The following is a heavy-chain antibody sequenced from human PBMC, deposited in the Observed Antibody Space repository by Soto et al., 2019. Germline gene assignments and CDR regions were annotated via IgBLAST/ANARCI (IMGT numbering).Heavy chain of an antibody. D-gene: IGHD1-26*01. V-gene: IGHV4-59*01. CDR3: ARLLDSGSPPYYYGMDV. CDR1: GGSISSYY. J-gene: IGHJ6*02. Sequence: SSETLSLTCTVSGGSISSYYWSWIRQPPGKGLEWIGYIYYSGSTNYNPSLKSRVTISVDTSKNQFSLKLSSVTAADTAVYYCARLLDSGSPPYYYGMDVWGQGTTVTVSS. CDR2: IYYSGST.